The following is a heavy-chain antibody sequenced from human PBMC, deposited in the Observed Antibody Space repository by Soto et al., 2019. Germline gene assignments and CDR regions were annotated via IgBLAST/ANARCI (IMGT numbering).Heavy chain of an antibody. CDR1: GYTFTSYG. D-gene: IGHD4-17*01. CDR2: ISAYNGNT. Sequence: ASVKVSCKASGYTFTSYGISWVRQAPGQGLEWMGWISAYNGNTNYAQKLQGRVTMTTDTSTSTAYMELRSLRSDDTAVYYCARLWADYGDYLSWFDPWGQGTLVTVSS. CDR3: ARLWADYGDYLSWFDP. V-gene: IGHV1-18*01. J-gene: IGHJ5*02.